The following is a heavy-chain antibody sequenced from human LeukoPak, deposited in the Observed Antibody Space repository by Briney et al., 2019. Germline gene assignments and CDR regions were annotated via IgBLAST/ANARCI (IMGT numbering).Heavy chain of an antibody. CDR2: IKNDGSYT. D-gene: IGHD5-24*01. J-gene: IGHJ4*02. Sequence: PGGSLRLSCAASGFTFGSCWMNWVRQAPGKGLEWVSRIKNDGSYTNYADSVKGRFTISRDNARNTLNLHMISLRAEDTAVYFCVRDGDAYNFDFWGQGVLVTVSS. CDR1: GFTFGSCW. CDR3: VRDGDAYNFDF. V-gene: IGHV3-74*01.